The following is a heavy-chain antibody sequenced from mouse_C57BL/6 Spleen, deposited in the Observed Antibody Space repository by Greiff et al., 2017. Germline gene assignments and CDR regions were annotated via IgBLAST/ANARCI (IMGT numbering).Heavy chain of an antibody. D-gene: IGHD1-1*01. CDR1: GYTFTSYW. V-gene: IGHV1-55*01. CDR2: IYPGSGST. CDR3: ARSNYGSREFAY. J-gene: IGHJ3*01. Sequence: QVQLQQPGAELVKPGASVKMSCKASGYTFTSYWITWVKQRPGQGLEWIGDIYPGSGSTNYNEKFKSKATLTVDTSSSTAYMQLSSLTSEDSAVYYCARSNYGSREFAYWGQGTLVTVSA.